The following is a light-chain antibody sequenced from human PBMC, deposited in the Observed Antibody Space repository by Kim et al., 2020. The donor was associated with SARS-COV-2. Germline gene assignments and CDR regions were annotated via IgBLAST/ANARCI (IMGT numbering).Light chain of an antibody. J-gene: IGLJ1*01. CDR3: QAWDNSIYV. CDR2: RDN. V-gene: IGLV3-1*01. CDR1: KLGDKY. Sequence: VSPGQTARITCSGDKLGDKYASWYQQKPGQSPVVVIFRDNRRPSGIPERFSGSNSGNTATLTISGTQAMDEADYYCQAWDNSIYVFGTGTKVTVL.